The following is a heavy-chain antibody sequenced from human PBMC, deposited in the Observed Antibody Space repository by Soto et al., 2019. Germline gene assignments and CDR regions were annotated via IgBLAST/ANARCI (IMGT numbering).Heavy chain of an antibody. CDR2: INHSGST. CDR3: ARGNYYDSSGSRAFD. Sequence: QVQLQQWGAGLLKPSETLSLTCAVYGGSFSGYYWSWIRQPPGKGLEWIGEINHSGSTNYNPSLKSRVTMSVDTSKNQFSLKLSSVTAADTAVYYCARGNYYDSSGSRAFDWGQGTLVTVSS. D-gene: IGHD3-22*01. V-gene: IGHV4-34*01. J-gene: IGHJ4*02. CDR1: GGSFSGYY.